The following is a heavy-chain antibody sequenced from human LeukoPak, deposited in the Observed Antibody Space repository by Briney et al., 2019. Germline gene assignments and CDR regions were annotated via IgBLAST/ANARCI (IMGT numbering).Heavy chain of an antibody. CDR3: ARGAYGSGSYGDNWFDP. Sequence: PGGSLRLSCAASGFTFSNYWMHWVRQAPGKGLVWVSRINSDGINTSYADSVKGRFTISRDNSKNTLYLQMNSLRAEDTAVYYCARGAYGSGSYGDNWFDPWGQGTLVTVSS. V-gene: IGHV3-74*01. CDR2: INSDGINT. J-gene: IGHJ5*02. CDR1: GFTFSNYW. D-gene: IGHD3-10*01.